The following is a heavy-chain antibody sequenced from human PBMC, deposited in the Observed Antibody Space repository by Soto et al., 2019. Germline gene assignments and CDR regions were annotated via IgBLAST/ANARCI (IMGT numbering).Heavy chain of an antibody. V-gene: IGHV1-46*01. CDR3: ARTLKSAGSDY. CDR2: INPSGVST. Sequence: ASVKVSCKASGYTFTDYSIHWVRQAPGQGLEWMGLINPSGVSTHYAQQFRGRVTVTKDTSTSTVYMEMSSLRSEDTAFYYCARTLKSAGSDYWGQGTLVTVSS. J-gene: IGHJ4*02. D-gene: IGHD6-13*01. CDR1: GYTFTDYS.